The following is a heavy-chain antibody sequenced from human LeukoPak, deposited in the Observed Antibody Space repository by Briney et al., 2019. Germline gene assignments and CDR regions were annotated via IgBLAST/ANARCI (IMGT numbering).Heavy chain of an antibody. CDR3: VRGYYAGRGHHFEY. CDR2: ISSSSSTI. Sequence: HPGGSLRLSCAASGFTISSYSMNWVRQAPGKGLEWVSYISSSSSTIYYADSVKGRFTIPRDNAKNSLYLQMNSLRAEDTAVYYCVRGYYAGRGHHFEYWGQGTLVTVSS. V-gene: IGHV3-48*01. D-gene: IGHD3-22*01. J-gene: IGHJ4*02. CDR1: GFTISSYS.